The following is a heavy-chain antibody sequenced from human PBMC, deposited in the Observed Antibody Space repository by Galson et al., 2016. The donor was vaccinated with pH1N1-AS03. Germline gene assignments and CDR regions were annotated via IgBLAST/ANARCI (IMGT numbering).Heavy chain of an antibody. CDR3: AVWGYISNTHGLDV. CDR1: GFTVSTYD. Sequence: SLRLSCAISGFTVSTYDMHWVRQSAGGGLEWVSLIAAVGTTEFAGSVKGRFTIFRDNVKNSLYLQMNNLRAEDTALYYCAVWGYISNTHGLDVWGKGTTVTVSS. D-gene: IGHD5-18*01. CDR2: IAAVGTT. J-gene: IGHJ6*04. V-gene: IGHV3-13*01.